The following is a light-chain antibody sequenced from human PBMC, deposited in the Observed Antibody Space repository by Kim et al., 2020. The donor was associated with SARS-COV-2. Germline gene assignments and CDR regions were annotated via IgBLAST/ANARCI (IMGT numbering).Light chain of an antibody. CDR1: SSDVGRYNR. Sequence: QSVTNSGTGTSSDVGRYNRVSWYQQPPGTAPKLTIYEVSNRPSGVPDRFSGSKSGNTASLTISGLQAEDEAEYYCSSYTSSSTVIFGGGTKVTVL. J-gene: IGLJ2*01. V-gene: IGLV2-18*02. CDR3: SSYTSSSTVI. CDR2: EVS.